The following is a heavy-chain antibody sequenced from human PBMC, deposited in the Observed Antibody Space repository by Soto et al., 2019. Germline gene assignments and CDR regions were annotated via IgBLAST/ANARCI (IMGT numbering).Heavy chain of an antibody. Sequence: GGSLRLSCAASGFTFSNAWMSWVRQAPGKGLEWVGRIKSKTDGGTTDYAAPVKGRFTISRDDSKNTLYLQMNSLKTEDTAVYYCTTVQIVVVPAAGYYYYMDVWGKGTTVTVSS. CDR1: GFTFSNAW. J-gene: IGHJ6*03. V-gene: IGHV3-15*01. CDR3: TTVQIVVVPAAGYYYYMDV. CDR2: IKSKTDGGTT. D-gene: IGHD2-2*01.